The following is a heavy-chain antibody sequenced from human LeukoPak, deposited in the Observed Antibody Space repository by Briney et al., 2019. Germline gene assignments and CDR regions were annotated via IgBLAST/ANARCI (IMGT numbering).Heavy chain of an antibody. Sequence: ASVKVSCKASGYTFTSYYMHWVRQAPGQGLEWMGIINPSGGSTSYAQKFQGRVTMTRDTSTSTVYMELSSLRSEDTGVYYCARGYCTNGVCFNYFDYWGQGTLVTVSS. V-gene: IGHV1-46*01. D-gene: IGHD2-8*01. J-gene: IGHJ4*02. CDR2: INPSGGST. CDR3: ARGYCTNGVCFNYFDY. CDR1: GYTFTSYY.